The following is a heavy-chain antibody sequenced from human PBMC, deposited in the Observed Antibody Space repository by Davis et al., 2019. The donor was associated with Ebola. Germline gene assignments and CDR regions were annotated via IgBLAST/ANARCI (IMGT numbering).Heavy chain of an antibody. Sequence: SETLSLTCTVSGGSISSYYWSWLRQPPGKQLEWIGNIQYSGTTYYNPSLKSRVTILVDTSKSQFSLKLTSVTAADTAVYYCARDTFYDSGGYYEDFFDSWGQGTLVTVSS. CDR2: IQYSGTT. CDR1: GGSISSYY. CDR3: ARDTFYDSGGYYEDFFDS. V-gene: IGHV4-59*01. D-gene: IGHD3-10*01. J-gene: IGHJ5*01.